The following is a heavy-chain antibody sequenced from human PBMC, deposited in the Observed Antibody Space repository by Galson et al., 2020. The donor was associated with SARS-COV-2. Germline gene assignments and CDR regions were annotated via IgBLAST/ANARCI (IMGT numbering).Heavy chain of an antibody. V-gene: IGHV3-23*01. D-gene: IGHD3-16*02. Sequence: GESLKISCAASGFTFSSYAMSWVRQAPGKGLEWVSAISGSGGSTYYADSVKGRFTISRDNSKNTLYLQMNSLRAEDTAVYYCANGALVYYDYVWGSYRYVPVFHNFDYWGQGTLVTVSS. J-gene: IGHJ4*02. CDR2: ISGSGGST. CDR3: ANGALVYYDYVWGSYRYVPVFHNFDY. CDR1: GFTFSSYA.